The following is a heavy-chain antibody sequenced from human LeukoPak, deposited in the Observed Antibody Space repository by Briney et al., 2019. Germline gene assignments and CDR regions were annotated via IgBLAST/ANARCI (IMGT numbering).Heavy chain of an antibody. J-gene: IGHJ4*02. CDR2: IYPGDSDT. CDR3: ARRGSVAAAGNDY. V-gene: IGHV5-51*01. Sequence: GESLKISCKGSGYGFTSYWIGWVRQMPGKGLEWMGIIYPGDSDTRYSPSFQGQVTISADKSISTAYLQWSSLKASDTAMYYCARRGSVAAAGNDYWGQGTLVTVSS. D-gene: IGHD6-13*01. CDR1: GYGFTSYW.